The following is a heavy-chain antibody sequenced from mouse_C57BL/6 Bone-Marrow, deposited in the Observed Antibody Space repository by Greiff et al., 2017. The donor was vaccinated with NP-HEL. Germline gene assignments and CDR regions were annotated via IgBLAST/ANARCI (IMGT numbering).Heavy chain of an antibody. J-gene: IGHJ1*03. CDR2: IHPNSGST. CDR3: ARWMFYYYGSSYFWYFDV. CDR1: GYTFTSYW. D-gene: IGHD1-1*01. Sequence: QVQLQQPGAELVKPGASVKLSCKASGYTFTSYWMHWVKQRPGQGLEWIGMIHPNSGSTNYNEKFKSKATLTVDKSSSTAYMQISSLTSEDSAFYYCARWMFYYYGSSYFWYFDVWGTGTTVTVSS. V-gene: IGHV1-64*01.